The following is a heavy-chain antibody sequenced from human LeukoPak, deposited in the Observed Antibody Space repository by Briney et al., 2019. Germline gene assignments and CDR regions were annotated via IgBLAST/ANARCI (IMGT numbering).Heavy chain of an antibody. J-gene: IGHJ4*02. CDR2: IGGSGVSI. D-gene: IGHD6-19*01. CDR3: SRRGGSTGWGDFDF. Sequence: GGSLRLSCPASGFTFNRHAFNWVRQAPGKGLEWVSSIGGSGVSIFYADSVKGRFTISRDNGKNTVYLQMNSLRAEDTAIYYCSRRGGSTGWGDFDFWGQGTLVSVSS. V-gene: IGHV3-23*01. CDR1: GFTFNRHA.